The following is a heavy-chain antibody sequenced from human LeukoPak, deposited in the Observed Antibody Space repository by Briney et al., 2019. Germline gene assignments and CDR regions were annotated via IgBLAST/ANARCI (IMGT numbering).Heavy chain of an antibody. CDR2: ISSTGIAA. V-gene: IGHV3-21*01. Sequence: GGSLRLSCATSGFTFNNYAMSWVRQAPGKGLEWVSAISSTGIAAYYADSVKGRFTISRDNAKNSLYLQMNSLRAEDTAVYYCARDPKYSSSSYYWGQGTLVTVSS. J-gene: IGHJ4*02. CDR1: GFTFNNYA. CDR3: ARDPKYSSSSYY. D-gene: IGHD6-6*01.